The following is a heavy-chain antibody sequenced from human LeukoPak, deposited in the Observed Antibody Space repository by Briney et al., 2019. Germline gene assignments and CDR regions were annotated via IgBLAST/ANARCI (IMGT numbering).Heavy chain of an antibody. D-gene: IGHD3-16*01. CDR1: GGSFSGYY. CDR2: IYYSGST. CDR3: GGARGLSIDY. V-gene: IGHV4-34*01. Sequence: SETLSLTCAVYGGSFSGYYWSWIRQPPGKGLEWIGSIYYSGSTYYNPSLKSRVTISVDTSKDQFSLKLSSVTAADTAVYYCGGARGLSIDYWGQGTLVTVPS. J-gene: IGHJ4*02.